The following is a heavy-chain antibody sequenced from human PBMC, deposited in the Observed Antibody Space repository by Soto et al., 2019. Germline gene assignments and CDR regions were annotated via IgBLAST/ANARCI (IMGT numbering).Heavy chain of an antibody. CDR1: GGSISSYY. V-gene: IGHV4-59*01. D-gene: IGHD3-10*01. J-gene: IGHJ5*02. CDR2: IYYSGST. Sequence: SETLSLTCTVSGGSISSYYWSWIRQPPGKGLEWIGYIYYSGSTNYNPSLKSRVTISVDTSKNQFSLKLSSVTAADTAVYYCARDDSYYRNWFDPWGQGTLVTVSS. CDR3: ARDDSYYRNWFDP.